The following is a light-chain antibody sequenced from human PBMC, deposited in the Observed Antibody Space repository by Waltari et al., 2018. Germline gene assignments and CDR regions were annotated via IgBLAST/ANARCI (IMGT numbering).Light chain of an antibody. J-gene: IGLJ2*01. CDR1: RSDVGGYNY. V-gene: IGLV2-14*01. CDR2: DVS. CDR3: ISYSSATPGNVV. Sequence: SALTQPASVSGSLGQSITFSCPGTRSDVGGYNYVAWYQQHPGKAPKLMIHDVSNRPSGVSIRFSGSKSGNTASLTISGLQADDEADYYCISYSSATPGNVVIGGGTKLTVL.